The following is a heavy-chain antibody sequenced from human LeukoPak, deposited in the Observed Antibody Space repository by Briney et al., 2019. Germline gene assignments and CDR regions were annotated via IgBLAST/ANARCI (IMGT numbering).Heavy chain of an antibody. CDR3: ARHTSSWPYNWFDP. J-gene: IGHJ5*02. V-gene: IGHV4-59*01. CDR1: GGSISSYY. Sequence: SETLSLTCNVSGGSISSYYRSWIRQPPGKGLEWIGYIYYSGNTHYNPSHKSRVTISVDTSKNQFSLMMRSVTAADTAVYYCARHTSSWPYNWFDPWGQGTLVTVSS. CDR2: IYYSGNT. D-gene: IGHD6-13*01.